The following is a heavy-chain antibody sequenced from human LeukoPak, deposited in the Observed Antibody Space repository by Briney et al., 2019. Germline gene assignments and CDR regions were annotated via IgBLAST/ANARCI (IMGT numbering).Heavy chain of an antibody. CDR2: LYSGST. CDR3: AKVAEYCGGDCYVADAFDI. D-gene: IGHD2-21*02. CDR1: DGSLNTYY. V-gene: IGHV4-59*01. Sequence: SETLSLPCTVSDGSLNTYYWSWLRQPPGKGLEWIGYLYSGSTSYNPSLKRRVTLSVDTSKNQFSLKLSSVTAADTAVYYCAKVAEYCGGDCYVADAFDIWGQGTMVTVSS. J-gene: IGHJ3*02.